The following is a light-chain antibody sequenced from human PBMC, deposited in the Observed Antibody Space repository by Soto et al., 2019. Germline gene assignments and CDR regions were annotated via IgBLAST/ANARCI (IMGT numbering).Light chain of an antibody. CDR2: DAS. CDR1: QDITSY. J-gene: IGKJ3*01. Sequence: DIKMTQSPSSLSASVGDRVTITCQASQDITSYLSWYQQKPGKAPKLLIYDASNLETGVPSRFSGSGSGTDFTFTISSLQPEDIATYYCQQYDNLPFTFGPGTKVDIK. V-gene: IGKV1-33*01. CDR3: QQYDNLPFT.